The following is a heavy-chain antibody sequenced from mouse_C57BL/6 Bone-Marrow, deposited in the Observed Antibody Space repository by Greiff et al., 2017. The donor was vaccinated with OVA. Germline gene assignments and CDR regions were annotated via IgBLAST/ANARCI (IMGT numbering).Heavy chain of an antibody. CDR3: AKLTGTGWFAY. D-gene: IGHD4-1*01. CDR1: GYAFSSSW. Sequence: VMLVESGPELVKPGASVKISCKASGYAFSSSWMNWVKQRPGKGLEWIGRIYPGDGDTNYNGKFKGKATLTADKSSSTAYMQLSSLTSEDSAVYFCAKLTGTGWFAYWGQGTLVTVSA. J-gene: IGHJ3*01. V-gene: IGHV1-82*01. CDR2: IYPGDGDT.